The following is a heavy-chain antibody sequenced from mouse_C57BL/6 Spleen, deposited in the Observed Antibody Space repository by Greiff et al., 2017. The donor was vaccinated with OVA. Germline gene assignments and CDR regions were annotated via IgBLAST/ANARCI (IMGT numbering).Heavy chain of an antibody. J-gene: IGHJ4*01. Sequence: EVQLVESGGGLVKPGGSLKLSCAASGFTFSSYTMSWVRQTPEKRLEWVATISGGGGNTYYPDSVKGRFTISRDNAKNTLYLQMSSLRSEDTALYYCARHETTESFYAVDYWGQGTSVTVSS. CDR2: ISGGGGNT. V-gene: IGHV5-9*01. D-gene: IGHD1-1*01. CDR3: ARHETTESFYAVDY. CDR1: GFTFSSYT.